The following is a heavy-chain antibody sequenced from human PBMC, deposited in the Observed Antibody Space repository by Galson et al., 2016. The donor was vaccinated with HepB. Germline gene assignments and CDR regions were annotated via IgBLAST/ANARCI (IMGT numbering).Heavy chain of an antibody. CDR2: ITYEGSRE. CDR1: GFTLVAYA. CDR3: ARERRGYYAEY. Sequence: SLRLSCAPSGFTLVAYAMHWVRQAPGKGLDWVAPITYEGSRETSADSVKGRFTISRDNSKNTLFLQMDSLRIEDTAVYFCARERRGYYAEYWGQGTQVTVSS. V-gene: IGHV3-30*04. J-gene: IGHJ4*02.